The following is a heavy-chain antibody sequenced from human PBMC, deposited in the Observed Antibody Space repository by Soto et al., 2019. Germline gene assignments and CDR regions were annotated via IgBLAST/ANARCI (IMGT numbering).Heavy chain of an antibody. D-gene: IGHD6-6*01. V-gene: IGHV3-30*03. CDR1: GFTFSSYA. J-gene: IGHJ4*02. Sequence: QVQLVESGGGVVQPGTSLRLSCAASGFTFSSYAMHWARQAPGKGLEWVIVISIRGGDEYYAESVRGRFTISRDDSKNTLYLQMDSLRVEDTAVYYCARGTIVARQHLDYWGQGTLVTVSS. CDR3: ARGTIVARQHLDY. CDR2: ISIRGGDE.